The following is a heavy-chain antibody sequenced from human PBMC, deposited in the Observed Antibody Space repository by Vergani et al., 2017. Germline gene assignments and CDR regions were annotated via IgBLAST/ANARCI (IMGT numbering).Heavy chain of an antibody. CDR3: AREMVAAAHFDY. J-gene: IGHJ4*02. CDR1: GFPFSSYA. D-gene: IGHD6-13*01. Sequence: QVQLVESGGGVVQPGRSLRLSCAASGFPFSSYAMHWVRQAPGKGLEWVAVISYDGSTKYYADSVKGRFTISRDNSKNTLYLQMNSLRAEDTAVYYCAREMVAAAHFDYWGQGTLVTVSS. CDR2: ISYDGSTK. V-gene: IGHV3-30*04.